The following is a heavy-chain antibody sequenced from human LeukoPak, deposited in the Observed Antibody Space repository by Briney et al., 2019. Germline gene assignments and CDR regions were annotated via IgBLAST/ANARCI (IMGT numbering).Heavy chain of an antibody. J-gene: IGHJ4*02. CDR1: GFTFSNYD. CDR3: GKGLNRDYSGIGDY. CDR2: MSGGGDYT. D-gene: IGHD5-12*01. Sequence: GGSLRLSCAASGFTFSNYDMSWVRQAPGKGLEWISSMSGGGDYTYYADSVKGRFTISRDNSENKLYLQADSLRAEDTAVYYCGKGLNRDYSGIGDYWGQGTLVTVSS. V-gene: IGHV3-23*01.